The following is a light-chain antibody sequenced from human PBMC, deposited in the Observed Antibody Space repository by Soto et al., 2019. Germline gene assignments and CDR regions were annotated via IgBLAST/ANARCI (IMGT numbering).Light chain of an antibody. J-gene: IGKJ1*01. CDR3: QQYNNWPPWT. CDR2: DAS. CDR1: QSVSNN. V-gene: IGKV3-15*01. Sequence: ILMTQSPATLSGSPGERATLSCRASQSVSNNLAWYQQKPGQAPRLLIYDASTRATGIPARFSGSGSGTEFTLTISGLQSEDFAVYYCQQYNNWPPWTFGQGTKVEIK.